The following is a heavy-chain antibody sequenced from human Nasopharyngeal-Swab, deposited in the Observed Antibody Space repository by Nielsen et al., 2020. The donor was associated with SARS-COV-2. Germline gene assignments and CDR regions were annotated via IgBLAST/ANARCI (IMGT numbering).Heavy chain of an antibody. J-gene: IGHJ5*02. CDR2: ISHNSGT. Sequence: SETLSLTCTVSGVSITSQYWSWIRQPPGKGLEGIGYISHNSGTSYNPSLKSRVTMFMDTSKNQFSLRLTSVTAADTAVYYCAKEGATGWFDPCGQGTLVTVSS. CDR3: AKEGATGWFDP. V-gene: IGHV4-59*11. CDR1: GVSITSQY.